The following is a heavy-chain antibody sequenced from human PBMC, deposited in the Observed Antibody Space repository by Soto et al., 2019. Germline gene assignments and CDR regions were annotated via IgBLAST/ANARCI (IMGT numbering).Heavy chain of an antibody. CDR1: GYSFTSYW. CDR3: ARVIMYTVPLNWFDP. D-gene: IGHD4-17*01. J-gene: IGHJ5*02. Sequence: GESLTISCKGSGYSFTSYWIGWVRQMPGKGLEWMGIIYPGDSDTRYSPSFQGQVTISADKSISTAYLQWSSLKAADTAMYYCARVIMYTVPLNWFDPWGQGTLVTVSS. V-gene: IGHV5-51*01. CDR2: IYPGDSDT.